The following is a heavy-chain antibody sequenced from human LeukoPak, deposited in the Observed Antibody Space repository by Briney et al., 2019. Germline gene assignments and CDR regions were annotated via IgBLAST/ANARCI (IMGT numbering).Heavy chain of an antibody. CDR2: IGTAGDT. CDR1: GFTFSSYD. Sequence: GGSLRLSCAASGFTFSSYDMHWVRQATGKGLEWVSAIGTAGDTYYPGSVKGRFTISRENAKNSFYLQMNSLRAEDTAVYYCARGGMGANSQEYFYYGMDVWGQGTTVTVSS. CDR3: ARGGMGANSQEYFYYGMDV. J-gene: IGHJ6*02. D-gene: IGHD2-8*01. V-gene: IGHV3-13*04.